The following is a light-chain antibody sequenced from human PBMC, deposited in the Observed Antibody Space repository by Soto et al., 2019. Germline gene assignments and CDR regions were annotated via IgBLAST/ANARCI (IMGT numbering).Light chain of an antibody. CDR2: GAS. CDR3: QQYGSAPYT. V-gene: IGKV3-20*01. CDR1: QSVSSSY. J-gene: IGKJ2*01. Sequence: EIVLTQSPGTLSLSPGERATLSCRASQSVSSSYLAWYQQKPGQAPRLLIYGASSRATGIPERFSGSGSGTDFTLTISRLEPEDFAVDYCQQYGSAPYTFGQGTKLEIK.